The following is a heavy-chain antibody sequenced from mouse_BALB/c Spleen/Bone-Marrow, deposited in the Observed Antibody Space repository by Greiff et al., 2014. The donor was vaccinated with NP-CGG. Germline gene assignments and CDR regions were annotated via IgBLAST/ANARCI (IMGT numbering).Heavy chain of an antibody. CDR1: GYTFTSYV. D-gene: IGHD6-1*01. Sequence: VHVKQSGPELVKPGASVKMSCKASGYTFTSYVMHWVKQKPGQGLEWIGYINPYNDGTKYNEKFKGKATLTSDKSSSTAYMELSSLTSEDSAVYYCARWASSMDYWGQGTSVTVSS. J-gene: IGHJ4*01. CDR2: INPYNDGT. CDR3: ARWASSMDY. V-gene: IGHV1-14*01.